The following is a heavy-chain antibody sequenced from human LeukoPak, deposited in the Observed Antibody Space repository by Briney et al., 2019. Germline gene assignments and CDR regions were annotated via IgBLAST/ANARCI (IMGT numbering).Heavy chain of an antibody. CDR2: IIPIFGTA. Sequence: ASVKVSCKASGGTFSSYAISWVRQAPGQGLEWMGGIIPIFGTANYAQKFQGRITITADVSTSTAYMELSSLRAEDTAVYYCAKDRGIAVAGPFDYWGQGTLVTVSS. V-gene: IGHV1-69*13. CDR1: GGTFSSYA. D-gene: IGHD6-19*01. CDR3: AKDRGIAVAGPFDY. J-gene: IGHJ4*02.